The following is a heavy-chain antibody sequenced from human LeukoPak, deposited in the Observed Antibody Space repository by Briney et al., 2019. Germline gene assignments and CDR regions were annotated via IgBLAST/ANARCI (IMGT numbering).Heavy chain of an antibody. CDR1: GGSISSSAYY. CDR3: ARALPRKGSWYPGIGMDV. Sequence: SGTLSLTCTVSGGSISSSAYYWGWIRRPPGKGLEWIGSIHSSGSTYYNPSLKSRVTISVDTSKNQFSLKLSSVTAADTAVYYCARALPRKGSWYPGIGMDVWGQGTTVTVSS. J-gene: IGHJ6*02. D-gene: IGHD6-13*01. CDR2: IHSSGST. V-gene: IGHV4-39*07.